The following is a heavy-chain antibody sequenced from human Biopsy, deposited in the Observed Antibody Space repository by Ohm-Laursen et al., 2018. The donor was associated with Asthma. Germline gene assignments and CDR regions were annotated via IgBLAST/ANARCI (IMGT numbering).Heavy chain of an antibody. D-gene: IGHD6-19*01. V-gene: IGHV3-30-3*01. Sequence: SLRLSCAASGFAVSRDHMFWVRQAPGKGLEWVAVISYDGSSIYYADSVKGRFTISRDNSKNTLSLQMNSLTAEDTAVYYCAREGVAGTHIEDWGLGTLVIVSS. CDR2: ISYDGSSI. CDR1: GFAVSRDH. J-gene: IGHJ4*02. CDR3: AREGVAGTHIED.